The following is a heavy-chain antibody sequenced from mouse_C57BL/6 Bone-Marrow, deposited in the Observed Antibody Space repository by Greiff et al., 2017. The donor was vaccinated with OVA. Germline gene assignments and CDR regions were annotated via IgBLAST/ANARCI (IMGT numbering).Heavy chain of an antibody. CDR1: GFTFTDYY. Sequence: EVQLQESGGGLVQPGGSLSLSCAASGFTFTDYYMSWVRQPPGKALEWLGFIRNKANGYTTEYSASVKGRFTISRDNSQSILYLQMNALRAEDSATYYCARSGITDGRFWDFDVWGTGTTVTVSS. V-gene: IGHV7-3*01. J-gene: IGHJ1*03. D-gene: IGHD2-4*01. CDR3: ARSGITDGRFWDFDV. CDR2: IRNKANGYTT.